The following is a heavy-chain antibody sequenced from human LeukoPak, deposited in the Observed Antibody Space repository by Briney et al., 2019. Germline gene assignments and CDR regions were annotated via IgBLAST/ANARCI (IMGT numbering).Heavy chain of an antibody. CDR2: IRPDGSAK. D-gene: IGHD4-17*01. J-gene: IGHJ4*02. Sequence: TGGSLRLSCAASGFTFSSYWMNWVRQAPGKGLEWVAVIRPDGSAKSYVDSVRGRFTISRDNAQNSLDLQMNSLRAEDTAVYYCAKRNKDDGDYGFDYWGQGTLVTVSS. CDR1: GFTFSSYW. V-gene: IGHV3-7*05. CDR3: AKRNKDDGDYGFDY.